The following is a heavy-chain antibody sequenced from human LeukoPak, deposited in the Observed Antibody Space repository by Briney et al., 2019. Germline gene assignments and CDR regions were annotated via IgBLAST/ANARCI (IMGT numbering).Heavy chain of an antibody. D-gene: IGHD2-21*02. V-gene: IGHV1-46*01. Sequence: ASVKVSCKASGYTFTSYYMHWVRQAPGQGLEWMGIINPSGGSTSYAQKFQGRVTMTRDMSTSTVYMELSSLRSEDTAVYYCARGGPVGVTAVWWDYYYYYMDVWGKGTTVTISS. J-gene: IGHJ6*03. CDR2: INPSGGST. CDR3: ARGGPVGVTAVWWDYYYYYMDV. CDR1: GYTFTSYY.